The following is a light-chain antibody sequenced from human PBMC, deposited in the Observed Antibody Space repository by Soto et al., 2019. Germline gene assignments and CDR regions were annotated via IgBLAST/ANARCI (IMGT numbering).Light chain of an antibody. CDR2: QTS. CDR3: HQRQSWPRT. J-gene: IGKJ1*01. Sequence: EIVLTQSPATLSSFPGASVTLSCRASQYLNTRLAWYQHRPGQAPRLLSYQTSIRAAGIPARFSASGTGTDFTLTISDVQPEDFAVYYCHQRQSWPRTFGQGTKVDI. CDR1: QYLNTR. V-gene: IGKV3-11*01.